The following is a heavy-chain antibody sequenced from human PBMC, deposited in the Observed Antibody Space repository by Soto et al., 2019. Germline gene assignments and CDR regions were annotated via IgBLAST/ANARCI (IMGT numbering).Heavy chain of an antibody. D-gene: IGHD5-12*01. CDR2: ISSSGSTI. Sequence: GGSLRRSCAASGFTFSSYEMNWVRQAPGKGLEWVSYISSSGSTIYYADSVKGRFTISRDNAKNSLYLQMNSLRAEGTAVYYCARALRGYSGYGTFDYWGQGTLVTVSS. V-gene: IGHV3-48*03. CDR3: ARALRGYSGYGTFDY. CDR1: GFTFSSYE. J-gene: IGHJ4*02.